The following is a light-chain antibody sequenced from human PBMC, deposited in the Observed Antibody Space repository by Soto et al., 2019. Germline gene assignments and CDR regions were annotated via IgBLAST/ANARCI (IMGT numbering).Light chain of an antibody. V-gene: IGLV1-40*01. CDR3: QSYDSSLSEV. Sequence: QSVLTQPPSVSGAPGQRVTISCTGSSSNIGAGYDVHWYQQLPGTAPKLLIYGNSNRPSGVPDRLSGSKSGTSASLVITGLQAEDVADYYCQSYDSSLSEVFGSGTKLTVL. CDR2: GNS. CDR1: SSNIGAGYD. J-gene: IGLJ1*01.